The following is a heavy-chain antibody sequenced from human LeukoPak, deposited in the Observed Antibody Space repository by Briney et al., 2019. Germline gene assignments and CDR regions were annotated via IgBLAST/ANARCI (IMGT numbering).Heavy chain of an antibody. CDR1: GYTFTSYY. D-gene: IGHD5-12*01. CDR2: INPTGGST. Sequence: GASVKVSCKASGYTFTSYYMHWVRQAPGQGLEWMGLINPTGGSTGYAQKFQGRVTMTRDTSISTAYMELSRLRSDDTAVYYCARDGFYYYYYMDVWGKGTTVTVSS. CDR3: ARDGFYYYYYMDV. J-gene: IGHJ6*03. V-gene: IGHV1-2*06.